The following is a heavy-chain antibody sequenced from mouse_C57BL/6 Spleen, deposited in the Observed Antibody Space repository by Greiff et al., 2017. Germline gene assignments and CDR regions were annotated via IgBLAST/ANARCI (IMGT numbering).Heavy chain of an antibody. D-gene: IGHD4-1*01. J-gene: IGHJ2*01. CDR3: ARWLTGTGEFDY. CDR2: INPSNGGT. V-gene: IGHV1-53*01. Sequence: QVQLKQPGTELVKPGASVKLSCKASGYTFTSYWMHWVKQRPGQGLEWIGNINPSNGGTNYNEKFKSKATLTVDKSSSTAYMQLSSLTSEDSAVYYCARWLTGTGEFDYWGQGTTLTVSS. CDR1: GYTFTSYW.